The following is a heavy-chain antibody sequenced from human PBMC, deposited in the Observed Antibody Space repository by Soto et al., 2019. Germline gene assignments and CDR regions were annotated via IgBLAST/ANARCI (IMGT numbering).Heavy chain of an antibody. CDR2: ISYDGINK. CDR1: GVTFSCYV. D-gene: IGHD3-22*01. J-gene: IGHJ4*02. CDR3: ANLWGYDSSGYYYEGDD. V-gene: IGHV3-30*18. Sequence: GEFKGLSSAASGVTFSCYVMHWVRPAHGTGLEWVAVISYDGINKYYADSVKGRFTISRDNSKNTLYLQMNSLRAEDTAVYYCANLWGYDSSGYYYEGDDWGQGTLVTFS.